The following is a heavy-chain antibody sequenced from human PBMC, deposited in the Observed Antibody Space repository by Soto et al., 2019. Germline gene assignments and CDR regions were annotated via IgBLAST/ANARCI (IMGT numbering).Heavy chain of an antibody. D-gene: IGHD3-9*01. J-gene: IGHJ6*02. CDR1: GFTFSSYE. CDR3: ARDRLSPYDILAGYRFYGMDV. Sequence: GGSLRLSCAASGFTFSSYEMNWVRQAPGKGLEWVSYISSSGITTYYADSLKGRFTISRDNAKNSLYLQMNDLRVEDTAVYYCARDRLSPYDILAGYRFYGMDVWGQGTTVTVSS. V-gene: IGHV3-48*03. CDR2: ISSSGITT.